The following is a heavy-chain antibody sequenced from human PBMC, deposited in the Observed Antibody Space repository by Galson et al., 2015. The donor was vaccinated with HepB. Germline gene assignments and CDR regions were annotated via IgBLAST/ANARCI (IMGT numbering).Heavy chain of an antibody. CDR3: ARQGRSAYSHLES. Sequence: QSGAEVKKPGESLKISCRTSGYSFTSYWIAWVRQMPGKGLEWMGIIYPGDFDTRFSPSFEGQVTISADRSLYTAYLQWNSLKTSDTAMYFCARQGRSAYSHLESWGQGTLVTVSS. J-gene: IGHJ4*02. V-gene: IGHV5-51*01. D-gene: IGHD3-22*01. CDR1: GYSFTSYW. CDR2: IYPGDFDT.